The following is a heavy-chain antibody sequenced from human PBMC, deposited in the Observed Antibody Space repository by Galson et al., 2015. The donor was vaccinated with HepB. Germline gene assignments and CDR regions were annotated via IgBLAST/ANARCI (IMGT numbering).Heavy chain of an antibody. V-gene: IGHV3-30-3*01. CDR1: GFTFSSYA. Sequence: SLRLSCAASGFTFSSYAMHWVRQAPGKGLEWVAVISYDGSNKYYADSVKGRFTISRDNSKNTLYLQMNSLRPEDTAVYYCARDHEGGDYWGQGTLVTVSS. CDR2: ISYDGSNK. J-gene: IGHJ4*02. CDR3: ARDHEGGDY.